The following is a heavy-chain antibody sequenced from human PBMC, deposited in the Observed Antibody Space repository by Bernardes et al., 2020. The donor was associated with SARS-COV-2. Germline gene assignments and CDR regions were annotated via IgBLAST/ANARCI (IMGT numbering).Heavy chain of an antibody. CDR3: ARDSHWDLTTVTSGNAFDI. J-gene: IGHJ3*02. CDR1: GFTFSSSE. D-gene: IGHD4-17*01. CDR2: ISSSGSTI. V-gene: IGHV3-48*03. Sequence: GGSLRLSCAASGFTFSSSEMNWVRQAPGPGLEWVSYISSSGSTIYYADSVKGRFTISRDNAKNSLYLQMNSLRAEDTAVYYCARDSHWDLTTVTSGNAFDIWGQGTMVTVSS.